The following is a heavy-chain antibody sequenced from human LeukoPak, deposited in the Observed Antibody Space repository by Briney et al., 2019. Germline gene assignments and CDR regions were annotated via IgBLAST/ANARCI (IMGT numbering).Heavy chain of an antibody. D-gene: IGHD3-10*01. Sequence: PGGSLRLSCVASGFTFSSYALTWVRQAPRKGRGWVSTIGDSGRNTYYADSMRGRFTISRDNSKNTLYLQMNSLRAQDTAIYYCAKDPLIRGSTYDNWGQGTRVTVSS. CDR3: AKDPLIRGSTYDN. J-gene: IGHJ4*02. CDR1: GFTFSSYA. V-gene: IGHV3-23*01. CDR2: IGDSGRNT.